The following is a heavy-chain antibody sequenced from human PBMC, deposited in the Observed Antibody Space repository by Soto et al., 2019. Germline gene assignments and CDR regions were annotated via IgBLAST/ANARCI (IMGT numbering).Heavy chain of an antibody. CDR1: GGTFSSYT. D-gene: IGHD2-2*03. CDR3: ARDSGDLDIVVVPAETAPYY. Sequence: ASVKVSCKASGGTFSSYTMSWVRQAPGQGLEWMGRIIPILGIANYAQKFQGRVTITADKSTSTAYMELSSLRSEDTAVYYCARDSGDLDIVVVPAETAPYYWG. V-gene: IGHV1-69*04. J-gene: IGHJ4*01. CDR2: IIPILGIA.